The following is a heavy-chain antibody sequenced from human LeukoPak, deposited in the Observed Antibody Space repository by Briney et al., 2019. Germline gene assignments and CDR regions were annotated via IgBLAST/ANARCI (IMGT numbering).Heavy chain of an antibody. CDR2: ISWKSDKI. CDR3: TRVGYIDEGIDY. CDR1: GYSFDEYA. D-gene: IGHD5-24*01. V-gene: IGHV3-9*01. Sequence: PGGSLRLSCAGSGYSFDEYAMHWVRRAPGKGLEWVSGISWKSDKIGYADSVKGRFTISRDNAKNSLYLQMNSLRAEDTAIYYCTRVGYIDEGIDYWGQGTLVTVSS. J-gene: IGHJ4*02.